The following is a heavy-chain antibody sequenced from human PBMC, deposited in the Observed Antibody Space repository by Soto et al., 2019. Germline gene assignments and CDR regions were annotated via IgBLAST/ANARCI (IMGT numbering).Heavy chain of an antibody. J-gene: IGHJ6*02. CDR3: ARARTFSEWEEVRSSYYYYGMDV. CDR1: GFTFTSYS. D-gene: IGHD3-3*01. V-gene: IGHV3-21*01. Sequence: GGSLRLSCAASGFTFTSYSMIWVRQAPGKGLEWVSSITTSNIYIDYADSVKGRFTISRDNAKNSLFLEMNSLRVEDTAVYYCARARTFSEWEEVRSSYYYYGMDVWGQGTTVTVSS. CDR2: ITTSNIYI.